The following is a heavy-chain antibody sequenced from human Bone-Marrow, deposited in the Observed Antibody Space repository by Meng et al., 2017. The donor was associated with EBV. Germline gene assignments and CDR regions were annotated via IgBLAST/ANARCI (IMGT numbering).Heavy chain of an antibody. CDR2: TNAGNGNT. CDR1: GYTFTSYA. Sequence: QVQLVQSGAEVKKPGASVKVSCKASGYTFTSYAMHWVRQAPGQRLEWMGWTNAGNGNTKYSQKFQGRVTITRDTSASTAYMELSSLRSEDTAVYYCARLDSSGLDYWGQGTLVTVSS. CDR3: ARLDSSGLDY. V-gene: IGHV1-3*01. J-gene: IGHJ4*02. D-gene: IGHD3-22*01.